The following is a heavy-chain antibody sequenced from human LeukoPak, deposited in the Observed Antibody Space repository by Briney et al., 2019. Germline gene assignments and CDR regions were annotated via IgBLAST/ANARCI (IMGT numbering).Heavy chain of an antibody. CDR2: INPSGGST. CDR3: AGFDSSGFSAFDI. Sequence: ASVKVSCKASGYTFTSYYMHWVRQAPGLGLEWMGIINPSGGSTSYAQKFQGRVTMTRDTSTSTVYMELSSLRSEDTAVYYCAGFDSSGFSAFDIWGQGTMVTVSS. D-gene: IGHD3-22*01. V-gene: IGHV1-46*01. CDR1: GYTFTSYY. J-gene: IGHJ3*02.